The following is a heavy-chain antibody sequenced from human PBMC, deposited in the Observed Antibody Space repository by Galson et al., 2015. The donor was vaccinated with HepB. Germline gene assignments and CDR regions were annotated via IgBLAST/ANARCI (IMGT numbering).Heavy chain of an antibody. CDR1: GFGFDTHA. D-gene: IGHD2-8*01. Sequence: SLRLSCAASGFGFDTHAMSWARQAPGKGLEWISGISGNGDSTFYGDSVKGRFTVSRDNSKNILFLQMNSLRAEDTGLYFCAKGDGWFDSWGHGILVTVSS. V-gene: IGHV3-23*01. CDR3: AKGDGWFDS. CDR2: ISGNGDST. J-gene: IGHJ5*01.